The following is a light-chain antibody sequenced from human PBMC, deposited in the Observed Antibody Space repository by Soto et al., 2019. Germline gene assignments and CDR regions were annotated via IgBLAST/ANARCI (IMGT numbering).Light chain of an antibody. CDR3: QQYASSPYT. Sequence: ENVLTQSPGTLSLSPGERATLSCRASQSVRSSYLAWYQQRPGHAPRLLIYGASTRATDIPDRFSGSGSGTDFTLTISSLEPEDFAMFYCQQYASSPYTFGQGTKLEI. CDR1: QSVRSSY. CDR2: GAS. V-gene: IGKV3-20*01. J-gene: IGKJ2*01.